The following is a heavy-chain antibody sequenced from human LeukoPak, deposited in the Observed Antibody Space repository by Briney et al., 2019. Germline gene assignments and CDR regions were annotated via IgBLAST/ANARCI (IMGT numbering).Heavy chain of an antibody. CDR3: AKDLGFSTVTTFRI. Sequence: GGSLRLSCAASGFTFSSYAMSWVRQAPGKGLGWVSAISGSGGSTYYADSVKGRFTISRDNSKNTLYLQMNSLRAEDTTVYYCAKDLGFSTVTTFRIWGQGTMVTVSS. D-gene: IGHD4-17*01. V-gene: IGHV3-23*01. CDR1: GFTFSSYA. J-gene: IGHJ3*02. CDR2: ISGSGGST.